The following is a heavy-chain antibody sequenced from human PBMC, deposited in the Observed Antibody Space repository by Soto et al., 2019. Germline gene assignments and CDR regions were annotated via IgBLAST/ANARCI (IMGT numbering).Heavy chain of an antibody. CDR3: ARERYSYGFDY. CDR1: EFTFRNYA. CDR2: TSGSGRST. V-gene: IGHV3-23*01. Sequence: GGSLRLSXTASEFTFRNYAMTWVRQAPGKGLEWVSTTSGSGRSTYYADAVKGRFTISRDDSTNTLYLQMNSLRAEDTAVYYCARERYSYGFDYWGQGTVVTVSS. J-gene: IGHJ4*02. D-gene: IGHD5-18*01.